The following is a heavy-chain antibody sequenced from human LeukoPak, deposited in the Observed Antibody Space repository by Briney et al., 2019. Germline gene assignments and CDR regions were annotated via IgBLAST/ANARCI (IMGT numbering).Heavy chain of an antibody. CDR1: GGSISSYY. J-gene: IGHJ4*02. Sequence: SETPSLTCTVCGGSISSYYWSWIRQPPGKGLEWIGYIYYSGSTYYNPSLKSRVTISVDTSKNQFSLKLSSVTAADTAVYSCARGPLGSGYDSYYFDYWGQGTLVTVPS. D-gene: IGHD5-12*01. V-gene: IGHV4-59*01. CDR3: ARGPLGSGYDSYYFDY. CDR2: IYYSGST.